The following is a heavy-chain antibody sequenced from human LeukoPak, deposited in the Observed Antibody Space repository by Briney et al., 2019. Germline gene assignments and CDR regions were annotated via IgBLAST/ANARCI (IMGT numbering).Heavy chain of an antibody. CDR3: ARERPYYFDN. CDR2: INQDGSQK. V-gene: IGHV3-7*01. Sequence: GGSLRLSCAASGFTFHTYWMTWVRQAPGKGLEWVANINQDGSQKYYVDSVKGRFTISRDNAKNSLSLQMNSLRAEDTAIYHCARERPYYFDNWGQGTLVTVSS. CDR1: GFTFHTYW. J-gene: IGHJ4*02.